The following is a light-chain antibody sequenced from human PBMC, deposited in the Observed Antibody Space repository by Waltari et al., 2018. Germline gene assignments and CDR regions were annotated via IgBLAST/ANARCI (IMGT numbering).Light chain of an antibody. CDR3: AAWDDNLSGGV. J-gene: IGLJ3*02. CDR2: RSN. V-gene: IGLV1-47*01. CDR1: SSHIGSNL. Sequence: QSVLTQPPSASGTPGQRVTISCSGSSSHIGSNLVYWYQQLPGTAPKLLIYRSNQRPSGVPDRFSGSKSGTSASLAISGLRSEDEADYYCAAWDDNLSGGVFGGGTKLTVL.